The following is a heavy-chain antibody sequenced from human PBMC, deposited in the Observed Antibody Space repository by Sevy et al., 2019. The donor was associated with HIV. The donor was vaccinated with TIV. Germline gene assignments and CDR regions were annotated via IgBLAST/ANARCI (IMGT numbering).Heavy chain of an antibody. Sequence: GGSLRLSCAASGFTFSSYGMHWVRQAPGKGLEWVAFIRYDGSNKYYADSVKGRFTISRDNSKNTLYLQMNSLRAEDTAVYYCAKDRPTTVTTSYYYYGMDVWGQGTTVTVSS. J-gene: IGHJ6*02. CDR2: IRYDGSNK. CDR3: AKDRPTTVTTSYYYYGMDV. CDR1: GFTFSSYG. V-gene: IGHV3-30*02. D-gene: IGHD4-17*01.